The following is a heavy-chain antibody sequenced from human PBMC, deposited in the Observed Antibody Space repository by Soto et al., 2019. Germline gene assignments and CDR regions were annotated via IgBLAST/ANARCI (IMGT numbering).Heavy chain of an antibody. CDR2: INPSGGST. CDR1: GYTFTSYY. Sequence: GASVQVSCNASGYTFTSYYMHWVRHAPGKGLEWMGIINPSGGSTSYAQKFQGRVTMTRDKSTSTAYMELSSLRSEDTAVYYCARDNTREEYYYGMDVWGQGTTVTVSS. CDR3: ARDNTREEYYYGMDV. J-gene: IGHJ6*02. V-gene: IGHV1-46*01.